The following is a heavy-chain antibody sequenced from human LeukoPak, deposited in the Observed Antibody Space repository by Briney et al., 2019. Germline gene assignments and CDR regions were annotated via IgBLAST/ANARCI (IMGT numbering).Heavy chain of an antibody. Sequence: ASVKVSCKASGYTFTSYGISWVRQAPGQGLEWMGRIIPMLGTVNYAQKFQGRVTIIADKFTSTAYMELSSLRSEDTAMYYCARDQKVGATPYFGMDVWGQGTTVTVSS. CDR1: GYTFTSYG. V-gene: IGHV1-69*04. D-gene: IGHD1-26*01. J-gene: IGHJ6*02. CDR3: ARDQKVGATPYFGMDV. CDR2: IIPMLGTV.